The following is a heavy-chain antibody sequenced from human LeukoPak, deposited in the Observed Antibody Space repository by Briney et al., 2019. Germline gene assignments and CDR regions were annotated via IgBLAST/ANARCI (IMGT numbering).Heavy chain of an antibody. J-gene: IGHJ4*02. CDR2: IRYDGSNK. CDR1: GFTFNTYA. V-gene: IGHV3-30*02. D-gene: IGHD6-19*01. Sequence: PGGSLRLSCEVSGFTFNTYAMHWVRQAPGKGLEWVAFIRYDGSNKYYADSVKGRFTISRDNSKNTLYLQMNSLRTEDTAVYYCADNYLQQWLVPDYWGQGTLVTVSS. CDR3: ADNYLQQWLVPDY.